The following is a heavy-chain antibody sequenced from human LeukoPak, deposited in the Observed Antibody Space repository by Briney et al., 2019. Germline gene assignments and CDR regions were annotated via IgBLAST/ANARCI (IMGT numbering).Heavy chain of an antibody. Sequence: GGSLRLSCAASGFTFSSYSMNWVRQAPGKGLEWVSSISSSSSYIYYADSVKGRFTISRDNAKNSLYLQMNSLRAEDTAVYYCARDIPDIVVPAAIDYWGQGTLVTVSS. CDR3: ARDIPDIVVPAAIDY. CDR1: GFTFSSYS. CDR2: ISSSSSYI. D-gene: IGHD2-2*01. J-gene: IGHJ4*02. V-gene: IGHV3-21*01.